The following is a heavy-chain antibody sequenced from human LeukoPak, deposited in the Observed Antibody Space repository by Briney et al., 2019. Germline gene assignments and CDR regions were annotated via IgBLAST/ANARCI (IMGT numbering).Heavy chain of an antibody. D-gene: IGHD3-3*01. CDR3: ARDHYDFWSGPKGSWFDP. J-gene: IGHJ5*02. CDR2: IYTSGST. V-gene: IGHV4-61*02. Sequence: PSETLSLTCTVSGVSISSSSYYWRWIRQPAGKGLEWIGRIYTSGSTNYNPSLKSRVTMSVDTSKNRFSLKLSSVTAADTAVYYCARDHYDFWSGPKGSWFDPWGQGTLVTVSS. CDR1: GVSISSSSYY.